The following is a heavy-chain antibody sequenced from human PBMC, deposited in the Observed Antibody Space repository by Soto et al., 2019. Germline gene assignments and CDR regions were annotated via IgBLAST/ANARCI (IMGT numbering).Heavy chain of an antibody. D-gene: IGHD3-10*01. J-gene: IGHJ6*03. CDR3: ARDTAVRGVIITSYYMDV. CDR1: GFTVSSNY. CDR2: IYSGGST. Sequence: GGSLRLSCAASGFTVSSNYMSWVRQAPGKGLEWVSVIYSGGSTYYADSVKGRFTISRDNSKNTLYLQMNSLRAEDTAVYYCARDTAVRGVIITSYYMDVWGKGTTVTVSS. V-gene: IGHV3-66*01.